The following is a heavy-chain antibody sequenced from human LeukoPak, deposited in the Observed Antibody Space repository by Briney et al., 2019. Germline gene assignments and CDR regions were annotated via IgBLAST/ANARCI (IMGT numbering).Heavy chain of an antibody. Sequence: SETLSLTCAVYGGSFSGYYWSWIRQPPGKGLEWIGEINHSGGTNYNPSLKSRVIISVDTSKNQFSLNLSSVTAADTAVYYCARAIPVTSAYGDYGSFEYRGQGTLVTVSS. CDR2: INHSGGT. CDR3: ARAIPVTSAYGDYGSFEY. J-gene: IGHJ4*02. V-gene: IGHV4-34*01. CDR1: GGSFSGYY. D-gene: IGHD4-17*01.